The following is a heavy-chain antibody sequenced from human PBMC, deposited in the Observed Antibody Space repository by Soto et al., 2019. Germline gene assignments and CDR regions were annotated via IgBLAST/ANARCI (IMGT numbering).Heavy chain of an antibody. D-gene: IGHD3-22*01. CDR3: ARVHYYDTSGPLL. CDR1: GFTFRTYA. J-gene: IGHJ4*02. Sequence: GGSLRLSCAASGFTFRTYAMHWVRQAPGKGLEWVATISYDGNNEYYGDSVKGRFTVSRDDSKNTLYLQLNSLRMEDTAMYYCARVHYYDTSGPLLWGQGTQVTVSS. CDR2: ISYDGNNE. V-gene: IGHV3-30-3*01.